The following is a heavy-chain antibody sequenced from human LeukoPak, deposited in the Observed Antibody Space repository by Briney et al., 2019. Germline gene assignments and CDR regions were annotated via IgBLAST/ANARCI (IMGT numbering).Heavy chain of an antibody. CDR1: GFTVSSSY. CDR2: ISSAGTT. D-gene: IGHD3-22*01. J-gene: IGHJ2*01. V-gene: IGHV3-66*01. CDR3: ARDGGYYDSSGYQGYFDL. Sequence: GGSLRLSCAASGFTVSSSYMSWVRQAPGKGLEWVSIISSAGTTYYADSVKGRFTISRDNSKNTVYLQVNSLRDEDTAVYYCARDGGYYDSSGYQGYFDLWGRGTLVTVSS.